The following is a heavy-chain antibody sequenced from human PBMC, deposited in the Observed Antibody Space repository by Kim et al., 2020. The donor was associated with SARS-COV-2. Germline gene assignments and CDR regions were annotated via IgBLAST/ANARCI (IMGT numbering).Heavy chain of an antibody. D-gene: IGHD3-16*01. CDR2: RSGGGT. Sequence: RSGGGTNYAQKFQGRVTMTGDTSANTVYMELSSLRSDDTAVYYCAKEGGHWGQGTLVTVSS. V-gene: IGHV1-46*01. CDR3: AKEGGH. J-gene: IGHJ4*02.